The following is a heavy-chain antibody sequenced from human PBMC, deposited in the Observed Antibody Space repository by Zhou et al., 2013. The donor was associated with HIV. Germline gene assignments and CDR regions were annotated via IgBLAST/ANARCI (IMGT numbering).Heavy chain of an antibody. CDR2: LNPNTGGT. CDR3: AKDIKWGSYLGVDLDS. J-gene: IGHJ4*02. D-gene: IGHD5-18*01. V-gene: IGHV1-2*02. CDR1: GYTLTNYY. Sequence: QVQLVQSGAEVKKPGASVKVSCKASGYTLTNYYMHWVRQAPGQGLEWMGWLNPNTGGTRYAQNFQGRVTMTSDTSITTAYMELNSLRSDDTAVYYCAKDIKWGSYLGVDLDSWGQGTLVTVSP.